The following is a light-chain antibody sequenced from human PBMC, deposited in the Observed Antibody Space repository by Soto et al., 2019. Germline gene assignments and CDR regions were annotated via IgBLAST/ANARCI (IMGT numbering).Light chain of an antibody. CDR2: KAS. V-gene: IGKV1-5*03. J-gene: IGKJ2*01. Sequence: DIQMTQSPSTLSASVGDRVTITCRASQSISSYLAWYQQKPGKAPKVLIYKASSLKSGVPSRFSGSGSRTDFTLTISSLQPDDFATYYCQQYNNYPYTFGQGTKLEIK. CDR1: QSISSY. CDR3: QQYNNYPYT.